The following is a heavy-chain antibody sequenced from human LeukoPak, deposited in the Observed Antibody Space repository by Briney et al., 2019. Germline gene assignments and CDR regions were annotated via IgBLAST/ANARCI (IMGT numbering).Heavy chain of an antibody. Sequence: GGSLRLSCAASGFTFSSYAMSWVRQAPGKGLEWVSAISGSGGSTYYADSVKGRFTISRDNSKNTLYLQMNSLRAEDTAVYYCANPPQGYCSSTSCYGFDYWGQGTLVTVSS. CDR1: GFTFSSYA. CDR2: ISGSGGST. D-gene: IGHD2-2*01. J-gene: IGHJ4*02. V-gene: IGHV3-23*01. CDR3: ANPPQGYCSSTSCYGFDY.